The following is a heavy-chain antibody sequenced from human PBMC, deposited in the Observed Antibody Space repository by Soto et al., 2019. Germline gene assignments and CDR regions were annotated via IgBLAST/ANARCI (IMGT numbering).Heavy chain of an antibody. J-gene: IGHJ5*02. Sequence: SETLSLTCTVSGDSISSYYWNWIRQPPGKGLEWIGYIYYSGSTNYNPSLKSRVSISVDTSRNQVVLTMTNMDPVDTATYYCAHRRPYSGSWNAGWFGPWGQGTLVTVSS. CDR3: AHRRPYSGSWNAGWFGP. CDR1: GDSISSYY. V-gene: IGHV4-59*01. CDR2: IYYSGST. D-gene: IGHD6-13*01.